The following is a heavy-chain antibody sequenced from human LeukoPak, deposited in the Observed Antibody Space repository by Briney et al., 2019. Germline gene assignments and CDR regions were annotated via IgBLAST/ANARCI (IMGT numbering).Heavy chain of an antibody. V-gene: IGHV3-21*01. Sequence: GGSLGLSCAASGFTFSSYSMNWVRQAPGKGLEWVSSISSSSSYIYYADSVKGRFTISRDNAKNSLYLQMNSLRAEDTAVYYRARDILSDSYYGMDVWGQGTTVTVSS. D-gene: IGHD3-9*01. J-gene: IGHJ6*02. CDR3: ARDILSDSYYGMDV. CDR2: ISSSSSYI. CDR1: GFTFSSYS.